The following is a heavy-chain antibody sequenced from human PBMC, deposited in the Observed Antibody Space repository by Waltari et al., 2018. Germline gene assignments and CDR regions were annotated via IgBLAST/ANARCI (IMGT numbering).Heavy chain of an antibody. D-gene: IGHD1-26*01. CDR2: IYSSGST. J-gene: IGHJ4*02. Sequence: EVQLVESGGGLIQPGGSLRLSCAASGFTVSSNYMSWVHQAPGKGLGWVSVIYSSGSTYYADSVKGRFTISRDNSKNTLYLQMNSLRAEDTAVYYCAREVGASYYFDYWGQGTLVTVSS. V-gene: IGHV3-53*01. CDR3: AREVGASYYFDY. CDR1: GFTVSSNY.